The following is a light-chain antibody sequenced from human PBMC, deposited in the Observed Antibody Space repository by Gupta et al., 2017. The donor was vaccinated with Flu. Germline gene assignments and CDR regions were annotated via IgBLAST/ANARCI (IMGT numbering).Light chain of an antibody. CDR3: LQDYNYPRT. V-gene: IGKV1-6*01. J-gene: IGKJ1*01. CDR1: QGIRND. Sequence: GDRVTISCRASQGIRNDLGWYQQKPGKAPKLLIYAASSLQSGVPSRFSGSGSGTDFTLTISSLQPEDFATYYCLQDYNYPRTFGQGTKVEIK. CDR2: AAS.